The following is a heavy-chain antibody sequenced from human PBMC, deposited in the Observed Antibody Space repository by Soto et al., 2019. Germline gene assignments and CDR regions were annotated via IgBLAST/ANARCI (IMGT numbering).Heavy chain of an antibody. V-gene: IGHV4-34*01. Sequence: SETLSLTCAVYGGSFRGSYWTWIPKPPGKGLEWIGEINHSGSTNYNPSLKSRVTISVDTSKNQFSLKLSSVTAADTAVYYCARIPIVATIKGVDYWGQGTLVTVSS. CDR3: ARIPIVATIKGVDY. CDR2: INHSGST. CDR1: GGSFRGSY. D-gene: IGHD5-12*01. J-gene: IGHJ4*02.